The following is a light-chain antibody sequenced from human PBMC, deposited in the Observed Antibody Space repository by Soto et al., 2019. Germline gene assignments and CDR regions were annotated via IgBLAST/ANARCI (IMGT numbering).Light chain of an antibody. V-gene: IGKV3-20*01. CDR1: QSISRY. CDR2: GAS. CDR3: QQYNNWPPIT. Sequence: IVLTQSPGTLSLSPGERTTLSCRASQSISRYLAWYQQKPGQGPRLLIYGASSRATGIPDRFGGSGSGTDFTLTISRLEPEDFAVYYCQQYNNWPPITFGQGTRLEIK. J-gene: IGKJ5*01.